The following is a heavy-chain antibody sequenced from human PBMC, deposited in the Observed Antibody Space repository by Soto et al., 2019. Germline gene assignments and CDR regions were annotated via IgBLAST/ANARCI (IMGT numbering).Heavy chain of an antibody. CDR2: INWNGAYS. D-gene: IGHD6-19*01. V-gene: IGHV3-9*01. CDR3: ARVHSSGWYVEPYDA. J-gene: IGHJ3*01. Sequence: EVQLVESGGNFARPGVSLRLSCAASGFKFDDYAFHWVRQAPGKGPEWVSGINWNGAYSGYADSVKGRFTNSRDNPGNSVYLQMDSLRPEDTALYYCARVHSSGWYVEPYDAWGQGTMVTVSS. CDR1: GFKFDDYA.